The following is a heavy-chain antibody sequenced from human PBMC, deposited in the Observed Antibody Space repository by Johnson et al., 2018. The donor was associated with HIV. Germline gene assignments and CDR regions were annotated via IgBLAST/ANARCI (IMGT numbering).Heavy chain of an antibody. CDR2: INSDGSST. CDR1: GFTFSSYW. CDR3: AREQELIGERAFDI. Sequence: GLVQPGGSLRLSCAASGFTFSSYWMHWVRQAPGKGLVWVSRINSDGSSTSYADSVKGRFTISRDNAKNTLYLQMNSLRAEDTAVYYCAREQELIGERAFDIWGQGTMVTVSS. D-gene: IGHD6-13*01. V-gene: IGHV3-74*01. J-gene: IGHJ3*02.